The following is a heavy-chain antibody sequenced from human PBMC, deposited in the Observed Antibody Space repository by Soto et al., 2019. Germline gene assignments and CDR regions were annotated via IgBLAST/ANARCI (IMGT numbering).Heavy chain of an antibody. CDR3: TSLPSSSGGFDY. V-gene: IGHV3-73*01. CDR1: GFTFSGSA. J-gene: IGHJ4*02. D-gene: IGHD6-6*01. CDR2: IRSKANSYAT. Sequence: PGGSLRLSCAASGFTFSGSAMHWVRQASGKGLEWVGRIRSKANSYATAYAASVKGRFTISRDDSKNTAYLQMNSLKTEDTAVYYCTSLPSSSGGFDYWGQGTLVTVSS.